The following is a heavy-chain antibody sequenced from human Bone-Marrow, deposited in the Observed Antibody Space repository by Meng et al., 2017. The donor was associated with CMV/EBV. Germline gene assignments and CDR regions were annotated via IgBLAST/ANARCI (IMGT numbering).Heavy chain of an antibody. CDR3: AHRGGGNGGWYFDL. Sequence: QLPLKESCSTLVKPTQTLTLTCTFSGFSLSTSGVGVGWIRQPPGKALEWLALIYWDDDKRYSPSLKSRLTITKDTSKNQVVLTMTNMDPVDTATYYCAHRGGGNGGWYFDLWGRGTLVTVSS. D-gene: IGHD4-23*01. V-gene: IGHV2-5*02. J-gene: IGHJ2*01. CDR1: GFSLSTSGVG. CDR2: IYWDDDK.